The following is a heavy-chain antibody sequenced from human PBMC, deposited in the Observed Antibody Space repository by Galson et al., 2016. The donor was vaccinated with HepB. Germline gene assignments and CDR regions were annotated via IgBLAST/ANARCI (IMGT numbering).Heavy chain of an antibody. J-gene: IGHJ5*02. Sequence: SLRLSCAASGFTFSSYGMHWVRQAPGKGLEWVAFISYDESNKYYADSVKGRFTISRDNSKKTLSPQMNSLGAEDTATYSCARSYYYGSGSNWFDPWGQGTLVTVSS. CDR2: ISYDESNK. V-gene: IGHV3-30*03. D-gene: IGHD3-10*01. CDR1: GFTFSSYG. CDR3: ARSYYYGSGSNWFDP.